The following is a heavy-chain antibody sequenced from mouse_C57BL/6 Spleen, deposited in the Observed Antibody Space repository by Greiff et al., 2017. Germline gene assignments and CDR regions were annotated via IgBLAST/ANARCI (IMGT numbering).Heavy chain of an antibody. CDR2: IHPNSGST. Sequence: QVQLQQPGAELVKPGASVKLSCKASGYTFTSYWMHWVKQRPGEGLEWIGMIHPNSGSTNYNEKFKSKATLTVDKSSSTAYMQLSSLTSENSAVYYCSRSNDGYRYYYAMDYWGQGTSVTVSS. D-gene: IGHD2-3*01. V-gene: IGHV1-64*01. J-gene: IGHJ4*01. CDR3: SRSNDGYRYYYAMDY. CDR1: GYTFTSYW.